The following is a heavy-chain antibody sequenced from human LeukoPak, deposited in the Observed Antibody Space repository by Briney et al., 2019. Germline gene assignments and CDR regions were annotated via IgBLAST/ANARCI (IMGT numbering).Heavy chain of an antibody. V-gene: IGHV3-23*01. CDR1: GFTFSSYA. J-gene: IGHJ4*02. CDR2: ISGSGGST. D-gene: IGHD2-8*01. Sequence: PGGSLRLSCAASGFTFSSYAMSWVHQAPGKGLEWVSAISGSGGSTYYADSVKGRFTISRDNSKNTLYLQMNSLRAEDTAVYYCAKDSDVLMVYASHFDYWGQGTLVTVSS. CDR3: AKDSDVLMVYASHFDY.